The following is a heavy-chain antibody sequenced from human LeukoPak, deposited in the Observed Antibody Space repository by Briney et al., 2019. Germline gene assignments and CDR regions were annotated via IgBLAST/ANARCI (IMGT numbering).Heavy chain of an antibody. J-gene: IGHJ4*02. V-gene: IGHV2-5*02. Sequence: VSGPTLVNPTQTLTLTCTFSGFSLSTSGVGVGWIRQPPGKALEWLALIYWDDDKRYSPSLKSRLAITKDTSKNQVVLIMTNMDPVDTATYYCAHQAHSIAVAAAFDYWGQGTLVTVSS. CDR1: GFSLSTSGVG. CDR2: IYWDDDK. D-gene: IGHD6-19*01. CDR3: AHQAHSIAVAAAFDY.